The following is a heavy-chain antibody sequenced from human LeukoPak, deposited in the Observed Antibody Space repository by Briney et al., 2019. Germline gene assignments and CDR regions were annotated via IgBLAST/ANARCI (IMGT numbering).Heavy chain of an antibody. V-gene: IGHV3-23*01. J-gene: IGHJ4*02. CDR2: ISGSGGST. Sequence: GGSLRLSCAASGFTFSSYAMSWVRQAPGKGLEWVSAISGSGGSTYYADSVKGRFTISRDNSKNTLYLQMNSLRAEDTAVYYCAKAPNYDILTGYYSYYFDYWGQGTLVTVSS. CDR1: GFTFSSYA. D-gene: IGHD3-9*01. CDR3: AKAPNYDILTGYYSYYFDY.